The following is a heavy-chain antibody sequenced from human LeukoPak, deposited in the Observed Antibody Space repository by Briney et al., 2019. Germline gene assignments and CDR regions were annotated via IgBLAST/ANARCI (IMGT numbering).Heavy chain of an antibody. CDR2: IKQDGSEK. Sequence: GGSLRLSCAASGFTFSSYWMSWVRQAPGKGLEWVANIKQDGSEKYYVDSVKGRFTISRDNSKNTLYLQMDSLRVDDTALYFCAKGSTHPGDWGQGTLVTVSS. CDR1: GFTFSSYW. V-gene: IGHV3-7*03. J-gene: IGHJ4*02. CDR3: AKGSTHPGD.